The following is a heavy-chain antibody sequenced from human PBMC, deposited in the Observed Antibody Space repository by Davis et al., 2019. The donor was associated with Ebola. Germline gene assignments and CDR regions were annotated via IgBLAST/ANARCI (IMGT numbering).Heavy chain of an antibody. Sequence: GESLKLSCAASGFTFSSDAMSWVRQALGKGLEWVSSISSSSSYIYYADSVKGRFTISRDNAKNSLYLQMNSLRAEDTAVYYCARGLGGEKTPLKNWGQGTLVTVSS. J-gene: IGHJ4*02. V-gene: IGHV3-21*01. CDR3: ARGLGGEKTPLKN. CDR2: ISSSSSYI. D-gene: IGHD3-10*01. CDR1: GFTFSSDA.